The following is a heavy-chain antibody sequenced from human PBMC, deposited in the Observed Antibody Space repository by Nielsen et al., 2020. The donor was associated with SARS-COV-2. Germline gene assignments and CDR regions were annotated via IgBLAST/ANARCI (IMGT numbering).Heavy chain of an antibody. CDR3: GRDRSTSGWWGFADY. J-gene: IGHJ4*02. V-gene: IGHV3-49*04. D-gene: IGHD6-19*01. Sequence: GGSLRLSRTASGFTFGDYAMIWVRQAPGKGLEWVGFIRSKAYGGTTESAASVKGRFTISRDDSRGIVYLEMNSLITEDTAVYYCGRDRSTSGWWGFADYWGQGTLVTVSS. CDR1: GFTFGDYA. CDR2: IRSKAYGGTT.